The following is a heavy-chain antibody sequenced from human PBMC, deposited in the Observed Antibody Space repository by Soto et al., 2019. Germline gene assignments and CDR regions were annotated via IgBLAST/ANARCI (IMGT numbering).Heavy chain of an antibody. CDR1: GYTFTRYT. V-gene: IGHV1-3*01. D-gene: IGHD2-15*01. J-gene: IGHJ5*02. CDR3: ARGIATGQLDP. Sequence: QVQLVQSGAEVKKPGASVKISCKASGYTFTRYTMNWVRQAPGQRREWMGWINPDNGNPKSSQKFQDRVIITRDTSASTAYMDLSSLRSEDTALYYCARGIATGQLDPWGQGPLVTVSA. CDR2: INPDNGNP.